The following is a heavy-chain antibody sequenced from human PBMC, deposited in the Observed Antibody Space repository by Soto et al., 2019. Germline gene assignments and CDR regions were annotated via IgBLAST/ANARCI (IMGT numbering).Heavy chain of an antibody. J-gene: IGHJ5*02. D-gene: IGHD4-17*01. CDR3: AREDDYLIWLDP. V-gene: IGHV3-48*01. Sequence: EVQLVESGGGLVQPGGSLRLSCAASGFTFSSYSMNWVRQAPGKGLEWVSYINSSSSTIYYADSVKGRFTSSRDNAKNSRYLQMNSLGAEDPAVYYCAREDDYLIWLDPWGQGTLVTVSS. CDR2: INSSSSTI. CDR1: GFTFSSYS.